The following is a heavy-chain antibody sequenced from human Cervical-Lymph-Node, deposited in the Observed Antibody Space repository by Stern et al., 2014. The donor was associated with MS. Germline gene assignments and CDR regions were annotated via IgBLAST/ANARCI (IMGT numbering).Heavy chain of an antibody. V-gene: IGHV1-69*01. Sequence: MQLVESGAEVKKPGSSVKVSCKASGGTFNTFAISWVRQAPGQGLERMGGIIPIFGKANYAQKFQGRVTITADESTSTAYMELSSLRSEDTAVYYCARELSQLLVYWGQGTLVTVSS. CDR3: ARELSQLLVY. D-gene: IGHD1-1*01. CDR2: IIPIFGKA. CDR1: GGTFNTFA. J-gene: IGHJ4*02.